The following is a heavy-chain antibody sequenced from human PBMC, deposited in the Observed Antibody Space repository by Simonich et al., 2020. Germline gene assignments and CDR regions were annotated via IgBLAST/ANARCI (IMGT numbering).Heavy chain of an antibody. CDR2: IYYSGST. CDR3: ARLPDY. Sequence: QVQLQESGPGLVKPSETLSLTCTVSGGSISSYYWSWIRQPPRKGLEWIWYIYYSGSTNYNPSLKSRVTISVDTSKNQFSLKLSSVTAADTAVYYCARLPDYWGQGTLVTVSS. CDR1: GGSISSYY. J-gene: IGHJ4*02. V-gene: IGHV4-59*08.